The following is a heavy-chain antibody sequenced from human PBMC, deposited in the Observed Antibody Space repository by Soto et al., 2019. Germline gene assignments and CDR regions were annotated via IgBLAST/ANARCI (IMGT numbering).Heavy chain of an antibody. CDR3: ERDIEANNDLFDL. Sequence: GGSLRLSCAASGFGTSIYTMNWVRQAPGKGLEWVSSISSSSTYIHYADSVKGRFTISRDNAKNSLYLQMNSLRGEDTALYYCERDIEANNDLFDLWGQGTMVTVSS. CDR1: GFGTSIYT. D-gene: IGHD2-8*01. CDR2: ISSSSTYI. V-gene: IGHV3-21*06. J-gene: IGHJ3*01.